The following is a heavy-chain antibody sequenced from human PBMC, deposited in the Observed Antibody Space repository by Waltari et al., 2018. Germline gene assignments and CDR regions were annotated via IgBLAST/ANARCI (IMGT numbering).Heavy chain of an antibody. D-gene: IGHD6-13*01. CDR2: IYHSGST. V-gene: IGHV4-39*07. Sequence: QLQLQESGPGLVKPSETLSLTCTVSGGSISSSSYYWGWIRQPPGKGLEWIGSIYHSGSTYYNPSLKSRVTISVDTSKNQFSLKLSSVTAADTAVYYCARLEGQQLHVQHWGQGTLVTVSS. J-gene: IGHJ1*01. CDR3: ARLEGQQLHVQH. CDR1: GGSISSSSYY.